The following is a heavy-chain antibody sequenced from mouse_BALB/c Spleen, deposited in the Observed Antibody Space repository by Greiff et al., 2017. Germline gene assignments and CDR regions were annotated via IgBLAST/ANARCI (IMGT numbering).Heavy chain of an antibody. V-gene: IGHV2-2*02. J-gene: IGHJ4*01. CDR2: IWSGGST. D-gene: IGHD4-1*01. CDR3: ARMGYGTAMDY. Sequence: QVQLQQSGPGLVQPSQSLSITCTVSGFSLTSYGVHWVRQSPGKGLEWLGVIWSGGSTDYNAAFISRLSISKDNSKSQVFFKMNSLQANDTAIYYCARMGYGTAMDYWGQGTSVTVSS. CDR1: GFSLTSYG.